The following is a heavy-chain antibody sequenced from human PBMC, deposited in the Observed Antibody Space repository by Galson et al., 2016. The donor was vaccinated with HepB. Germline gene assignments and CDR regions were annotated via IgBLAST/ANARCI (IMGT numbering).Heavy chain of an antibody. CDR1: GFSFSNYN. Sequence: SLRLSCAASGFSFSNYNMKWVRQAPGKGLEWLSYIDYSGAFIKYEDSLKGRFTISRDNAKNSLYLQMNSLGAEDTGVYYCVRSCYSNAPKHQDSWGQGTLVTVSS. CDR2: IDYSGAFI. J-gene: IGHJ4*02. V-gene: IGHV3-21*01. D-gene: IGHD6-13*01. CDR3: VRSCYSNAPKHQDS.